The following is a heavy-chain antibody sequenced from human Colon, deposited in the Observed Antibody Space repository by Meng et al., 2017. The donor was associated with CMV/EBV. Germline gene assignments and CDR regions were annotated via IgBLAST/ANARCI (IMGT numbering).Heavy chain of an antibody. CDR2: ISSSGSTI. D-gene: IGHD4-17*01. V-gene: IGHV3-11*01. J-gene: IGHJ6*02. CDR1: GFSFSDHY. CDR3: ARVGGDPREGYYYYGMDV. Sequence: GGSLRLSCAASGFSFSDHYMSWIRQAPGKGLEWVSYISSSGSTIYYADSVKGRFTISRDNAKNSLYLQMSSLRAEDTAVYYCARVGGDPREGYYYYGMDVWGQGTTVTVSS.